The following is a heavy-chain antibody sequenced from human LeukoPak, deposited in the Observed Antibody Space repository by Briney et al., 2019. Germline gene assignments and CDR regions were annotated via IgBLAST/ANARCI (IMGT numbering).Heavy chain of an antibody. CDR2: INPKSGDT. Sequence: ASVKVSCKAYGYTFTDHYVHWVRQTPGQGLEWMGWINPKSGDTNYAQKFQGRVTMTRDTSIVTAYMELSSLTSDDTGVYYCGVHWGSGYYFDLWGRGILVTVSS. J-gene: IGHJ2*01. CDR3: GVHWGSGYYFDL. D-gene: IGHD7-27*01. V-gene: IGHV1-2*02. CDR1: GYTFTDHY.